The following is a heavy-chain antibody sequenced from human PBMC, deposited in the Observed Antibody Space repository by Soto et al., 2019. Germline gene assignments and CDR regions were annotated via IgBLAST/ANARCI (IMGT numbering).Heavy chain of an antibody. CDR1: GGSISSGDYY. Sequence: SETLSLTCTVSGGSISSGDYYWSWIRQPPGKGLEWIGEIYHSGSTNYNPSLKSRVTISVDTSKNQFSLKLSSVTAADTAVYYCATEISAAALPYYFDYWGQGTLVTVSS. D-gene: IGHD6-13*01. CDR2: IYHSGST. V-gene: IGHV4-30-4*01. CDR3: ATEISAAALPYYFDY. J-gene: IGHJ4*02.